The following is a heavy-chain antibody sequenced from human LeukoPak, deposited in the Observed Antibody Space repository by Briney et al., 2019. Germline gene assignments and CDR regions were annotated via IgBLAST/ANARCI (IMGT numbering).Heavy chain of an antibody. D-gene: IGHD3-10*01. J-gene: IGHJ6*03. CDR2: IYSGGST. V-gene: IGHV3-53*01. CDR3: ARGQGIDHYYYYMDV. Sequence: PGGSLRLSCAASGFTVSSNYMSWVRQAPGKGLESVSVIYSGGSTYYADSVKGRFTISRDNSKSTLYIQMNSLRAEDTAVYYCARGQGIDHYYYYMDVWGKGTTVTVSS. CDR1: GFTVSSNY.